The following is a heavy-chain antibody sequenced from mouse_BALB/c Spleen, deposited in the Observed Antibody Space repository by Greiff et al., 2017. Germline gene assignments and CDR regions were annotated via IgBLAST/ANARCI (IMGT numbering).Heavy chain of an antibody. CDR1: GFTFITYA. V-gene: IGHV10-1*02. CDR3: VRGGTGFDY. J-gene: IGHJ2*01. Sequence: EVKLMESGGGLVQPKGSLNLPCPASGFTFITYAINWVRQAPGKGLEWVARIRSKSNNSATYYADSVKDRFTISRDDSQSMLYLQMNNWKTEDTAMYYCVRGGTGFDYWGQGTTLTVSS. D-gene: IGHD3-3*01. CDR2: IRSKSNNSAT.